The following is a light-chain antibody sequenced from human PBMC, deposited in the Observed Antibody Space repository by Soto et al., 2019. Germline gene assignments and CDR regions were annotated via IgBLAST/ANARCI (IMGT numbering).Light chain of an antibody. CDR3: SSYTSSSTLV. Sequence: QSALTQPASVSGSPGQSITISCTGTSSDVGGYNYVSWYQQHPGKAPQLMIYDVSNRPSGVSNRFSGSKSGNTASLTSSGLQAEDEADYYCSSYTSSSTLVFGGGTKLTVL. V-gene: IGLV2-14*01. J-gene: IGLJ2*01. CDR2: DVS. CDR1: SSDVGGYNY.